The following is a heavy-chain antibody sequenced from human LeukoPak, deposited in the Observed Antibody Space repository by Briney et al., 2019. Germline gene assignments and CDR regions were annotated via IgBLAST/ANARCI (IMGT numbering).Heavy chain of an antibody. J-gene: IGHJ4*02. V-gene: IGHV4-30-4*08. CDR2: IYYSGST. Sequence: PSETLSLTCTVSGGSISSGDYYWSWIRQPPGKGLEWIGYIYYSGSTYYNPSLKSRVTISVDTSKNQFSLKLSSVTAADTAVYYCAKDKFLRFFDSDLGYWGQGTLVTVSS. CDR1: GGSISSGDYY. CDR3: AKDKFLRFFDSDLGY. D-gene: IGHD3-3*01.